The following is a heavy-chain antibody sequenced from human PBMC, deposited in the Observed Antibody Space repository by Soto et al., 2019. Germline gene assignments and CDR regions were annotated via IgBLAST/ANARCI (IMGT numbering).Heavy chain of an antibody. V-gene: IGHV4-59*01. CDR2: IYYSGST. CDR1: GGSISSYY. J-gene: IGHJ5*02. CDR3: ARVLRFLEWSSSSYRFDP. D-gene: IGHD3-3*01. Sequence: KPSETLSLTCTVSGGSISSYYWSWIRQPPGKGLEWIGYIYYSGSTNYNPSLKSRVTISVDTSKNQFSLKLSSVTAADTAVYYCARVLRFLEWSSSSYRFDPWGQGTLVTVSS.